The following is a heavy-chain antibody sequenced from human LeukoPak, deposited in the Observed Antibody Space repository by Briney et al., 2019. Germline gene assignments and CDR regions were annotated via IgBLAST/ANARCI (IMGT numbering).Heavy chain of an antibody. CDR1: GGSISSGDYY. CDR2: ISDSGGST. D-gene: IGHD3-3*01. V-gene: IGHV3-23*01. Sequence: PSETLSLTCTVSGGSISSGDYYWSWIRQPPGKGLEWVSAISDSGGSTHYADSVKGRFTISRDNSKNTLYLQMNSLRAEVTAVYYCAKSGYDFWSGYYGTLFDYWGQGTLVTVSS. CDR3: AKSGYDFWSGYYGTLFDY. J-gene: IGHJ4*02.